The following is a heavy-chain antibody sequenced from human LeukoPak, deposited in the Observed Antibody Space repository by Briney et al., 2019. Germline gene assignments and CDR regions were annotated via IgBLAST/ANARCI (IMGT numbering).Heavy chain of an antibody. D-gene: IGHD3-22*01. CDR1: GGSLTSYY. J-gene: IGHJ4*02. Sequence: SETLSLTCTVSGGSLTSYYWSWIRQPAGEGLEWIGHIYSSGTTNYNPSLKSRLSMSVDTTENEFSLTLTSVTAADTAVYYCARGSSGYYYGWGQGTLVTVSS. CDR2: IYSSGTT. V-gene: IGHV4-4*07. CDR3: ARGSSGYYYG.